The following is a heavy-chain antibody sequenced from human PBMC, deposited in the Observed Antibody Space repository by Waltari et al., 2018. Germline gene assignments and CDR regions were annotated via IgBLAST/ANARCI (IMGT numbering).Heavy chain of an antibody. CDR1: GFAFSNYW. J-gene: IGHJ4*02. D-gene: IGHD1-26*01. V-gene: IGHV3-15*08. CDR2: IKNKADGGTA. CDR3: IKQSIVGYYFDS. Sequence: SGGSLRLSCEASGFAFSNYWMNWVRQAPGKGLEWVGFIKNKADGGTAAYAESVKGRFTISRDDSKNTLFLQMNSLRTGDTAVYYCIKQSIVGYYFDSWGQGVLVTVSS.